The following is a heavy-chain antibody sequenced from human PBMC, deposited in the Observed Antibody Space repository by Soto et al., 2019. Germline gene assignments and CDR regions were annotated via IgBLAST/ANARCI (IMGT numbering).Heavy chain of an antibody. CDR1: GGSISNSSYL. D-gene: IGHD6-19*01. Sequence: PSETLSLTCTVSGGSISNSSYLWGWIRQPPGKGLQWIGSASYSGSTYYNPSLKSRVTISADTSKTQSSLRLSSVTAADTAVYYCSRIAVSGPITGFDYWGQGALVTVSS. CDR2: ASYSGST. CDR3: SRIAVSGPITGFDY. V-gene: IGHV4-39*01. J-gene: IGHJ4*02.